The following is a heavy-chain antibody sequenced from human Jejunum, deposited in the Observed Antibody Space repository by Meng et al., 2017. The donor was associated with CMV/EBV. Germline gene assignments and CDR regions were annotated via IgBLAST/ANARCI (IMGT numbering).Heavy chain of an antibody. CDR2: IRASPGDT. V-gene: IGHV1-2*06. D-gene: IGHD4-17*01. J-gene: IGHJ4*02. CDR1: GHTVTDNC. Sequence: SVKASGHTVTDNCLPWVRQAPGQGLEWMGPIRASPGDTKKAQKCQGGVTMTSDTSINTVYIELNSPTSDATADYYCSRLTVTTGAYWGQGALVTVSS. CDR3: SRLTVTTGAY.